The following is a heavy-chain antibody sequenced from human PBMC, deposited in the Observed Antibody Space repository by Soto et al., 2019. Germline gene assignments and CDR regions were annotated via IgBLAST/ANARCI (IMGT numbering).Heavy chain of an antibody. D-gene: IGHD6-13*01. J-gene: IGHJ4*02. V-gene: IGHV1-69*13. CDR2: IIPIFGTA. Sequence: GASVKVSCKASGGTFSSYAISWVRQAPGQGLEWMGGIIPIFGTANYAQKFQGRVTITADESTSTAYMELSSLRSEDTAVYYCAGNIAAALTDGYYFDYWGQGTLVTVSS. CDR3: AGNIAAALTDGYYFDY. CDR1: GGTFSSYA.